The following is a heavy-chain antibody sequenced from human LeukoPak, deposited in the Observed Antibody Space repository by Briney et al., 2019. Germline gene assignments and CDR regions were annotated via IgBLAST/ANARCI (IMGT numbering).Heavy chain of an antibody. V-gene: IGHV3-30*18. J-gene: IGHJ4*02. Sequence: PGGSPRLSCAASGFTFSSYGMHWVRQAPGKGLEWVAVISYDGSNKYYADSVKGRFTISRDNSKNTPYLQMNSLRAEDTAVYYCAKGGLVAAIKYYFDYWGQGTLVTVSS. CDR2: ISYDGSNK. CDR3: AKGGLVAAIKYYFDY. CDR1: GFTFSSYG. D-gene: IGHD2-15*01.